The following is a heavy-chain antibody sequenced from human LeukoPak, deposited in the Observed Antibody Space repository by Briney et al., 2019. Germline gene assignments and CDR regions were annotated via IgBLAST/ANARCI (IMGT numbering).Heavy chain of an antibody. CDR2: TSYDGNNQ. Sequence: PGSSLRLSCSTSGFTFSNSVIHWVRQAPGQGLEWVAVTSYDGNNQYYADSVKGRCTISRDASKNTVYLQMNSLRPDDTAVYYCASSPNYYYFDSWGQGTLVTVSS. V-gene: IGHV3-30*04. CDR1: GFTFSNSV. CDR3: ASSPNYYYFDS. J-gene: IGHJ4*02. D-gene: IGHD5-24*01.